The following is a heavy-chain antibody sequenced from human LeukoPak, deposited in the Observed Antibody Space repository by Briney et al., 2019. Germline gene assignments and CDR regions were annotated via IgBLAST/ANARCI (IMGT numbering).Heavy chain of an antibody. J-gene: IGHJ4*02. D-gene: IGHD6-19*01. CDR3: AAGGVAGIPRRFEFAIQFDY. Sequence: GASVKVSCKASGYTFTGYYMHWVRQAPGQGLEWMGWINPNSGGTNYAQKFQGRVTMTRDTSISTAYMELSRLRSDDAAVYYCAAGGVAGIPRRFEFAIQFDYWGQGTLVTVSS. CDR2: INPNSGGT. V-gene: IGHV1-2*02. CDR1: GYTFTGYY.